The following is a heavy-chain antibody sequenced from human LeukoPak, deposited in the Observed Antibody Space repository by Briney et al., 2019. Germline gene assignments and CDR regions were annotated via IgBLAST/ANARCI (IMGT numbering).Heavy chain of an antibody. J-gene: IGHJ4*02. CDR1: GGSISSYY. CDR2: IYYSGST. V-gene: IGHV4-59*01. D-gene: IGHD3-22*01. CDR3: ARVFDYYDSSGYYFDY. Sequence: QSSETLSLTCTVSGGSISSYYWGWIRQPPGKGLEWIGYIYYSGSTNYNPSLKSRVTISVDTSKNQFSLKLSSVTAADTAVYYCARVFDYYDSSGYYFDYWGQGTLVIVSS.